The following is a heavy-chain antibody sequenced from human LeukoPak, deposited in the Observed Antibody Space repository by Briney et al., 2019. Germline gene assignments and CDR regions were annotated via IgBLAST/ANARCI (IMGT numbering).Heavy chain of an antibody. V-gene: IGHV3-11*01. Sequence: GGSLRLSCAASGFTFSDYYMSWIRQAPGKGLEWVSYISSSGSTIYYADSVKGRFTISRDNAKNSLYLQMNSLRAEDTAVYYCARGTWSRVVVVAATVGHFDYWGQGTLVTVSS. D-gene: IGHD2-15*01. J-gene: IGHJ4*02. CDR3: ARGTWSRVVVVAATVGHFDY. CDR1: GFTFSDYY. CDR2: ISSSGSTI.